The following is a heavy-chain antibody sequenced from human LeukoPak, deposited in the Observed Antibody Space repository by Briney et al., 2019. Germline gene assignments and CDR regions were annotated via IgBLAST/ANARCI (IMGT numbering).Heavy chain of an antibody. CDR3: ARGSVLAAYYSFDY. V-gene: IGHV4-4*07. Sequence: SSETLSLTCSVSGGSISSYYWSWIRQPAGKGLEWIGRIHTSGGTNYNPSLKSRVTMSLDTSKNQFSLKLTSMTAADTAVYYCARGSVLAAYYSFDYWGQGTLVTVSS. CDR1: GGSISSYY. J-gene: IGHJ4*02. CDR2: IHTSGGT. D-gene: IGHD3-9*01.